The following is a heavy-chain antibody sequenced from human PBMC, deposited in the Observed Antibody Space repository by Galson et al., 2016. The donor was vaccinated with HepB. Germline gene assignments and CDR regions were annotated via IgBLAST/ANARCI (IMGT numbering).Heavy chain of an antibody. CDR1: GLHFVSQD. D-gene: IGHD1-7*01. CDR3: ARERGNYHYFDY. V-gene: IGHV1-18*01. Sequence: SVKVSCKASGLHFVSQDIQWVRQAPGQGLEWMGWISTYNGNTNYAQKLQGRVTMTTDTSTSTAYMELRSLRSDDTAVYYCARERGNYHYFDYWGQGTLVTVSS. J-gene: IGHJ4*02. CDR2: ISTYNGNT.